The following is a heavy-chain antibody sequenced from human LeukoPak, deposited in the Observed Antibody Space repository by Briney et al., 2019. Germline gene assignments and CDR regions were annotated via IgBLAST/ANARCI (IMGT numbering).Heavy chain of an antibody. Sequence: ALVKVSCKASRGTFSSYAISWVRQAPGQGLECMGGIIPIFGTANYAQKFQGRFKITADESTSTAYMELSSLRSEDTTVYYCARDQITYYDSSGYYYPNWFDPWGQGTLVTVSS. CDR1: RGTFSSYA. J-gene: IGHJ5*02. D-gene: IGHD3-22*01. CDR2: IIPIFGTA. CDR3: ARDQITYYDSSGYYYPNWFDP. V-gene: IGHV1-69*13.